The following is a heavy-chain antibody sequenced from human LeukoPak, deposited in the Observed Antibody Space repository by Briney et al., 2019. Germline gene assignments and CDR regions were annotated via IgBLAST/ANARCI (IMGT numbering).Heavy chain of an antibody. CDR1: VYTFTIYY. CDR3: ARDGGGVSAPGGY. J-gene: IGHJ4*02. CDR2: INPGGRST. D-gene: IGHD3-16*01. V-gene: IGHV1-46*01. Sequence: ASVTVSFTASVYTFTIYYMHWVRQAPGQGLEWMGIINPGGRSTTYAQKFQGRVTLTRDTSTSTVYMELSSLRSEDTAVYYCARDGGGVSAPGGYWGQGTLVTVSS.